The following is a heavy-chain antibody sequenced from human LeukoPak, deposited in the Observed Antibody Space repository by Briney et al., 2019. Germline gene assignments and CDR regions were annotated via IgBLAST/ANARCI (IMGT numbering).Heavy chain of an antibody. CDR1: GGSISSGYW. V-gene: IGHV4-4*02. D-gene: IGHD2-15*01. Sequence: SGTLSLTCAVSGGSISSGYWWSWVRQPPMKGLEWIGEIIDSGSTNYNPSLKGRITISLDKTKNQFSLNVNSVTAADTAVYYCATYGPTSGGYTFEYWGQGILVTVSS. J-gene: IGHJ4*02. CDR3: ATYGPTSGGYTFEY. CDR2: IIDSGST.